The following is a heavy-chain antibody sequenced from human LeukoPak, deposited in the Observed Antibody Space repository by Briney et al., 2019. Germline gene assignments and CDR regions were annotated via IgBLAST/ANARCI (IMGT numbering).Heavy chain of an antibody. CDR2: ISSSSSYI. CDR3: STSRFCSSTSCLFPFDN. CDR1: GFAFSSYN. V-gene: IGHV3-21*01. Sequence: GGSLRLSCAASGFAFSSYNMNWVRQAPGKGLEWVSSISSSSSYIYYADSLKGRFTISRDNAKNSLYLQINSLRAEDTAVYYCSTSRFCSSTSCLFPFDNWGQGTLVTVSS. J-gene: IGHJ4*02. D-gene: IGHD2-2*01.